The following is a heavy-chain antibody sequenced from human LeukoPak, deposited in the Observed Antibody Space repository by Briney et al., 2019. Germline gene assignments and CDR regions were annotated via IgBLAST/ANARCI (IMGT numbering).Heavy chain of an antibody. J-gene: IGHJ4*02. CDR1: GGSITGYY. CDR3: AREEFLHEIDSSGYFVY. Sequence: PSETLSLTCTVSGGSITGYYWNWIRQPARQGLEWLGRVYSSGVGNYNPSLTSRVTMSVDTSKNQFSLKLTSLTAADTAVYYCAREEFLHEIDSSGYFVYGGQGTLVTVSS. V-gene: IGHV4-4*07. D-gene: IGHD3-22*01. CDR2: VYSSGVG.